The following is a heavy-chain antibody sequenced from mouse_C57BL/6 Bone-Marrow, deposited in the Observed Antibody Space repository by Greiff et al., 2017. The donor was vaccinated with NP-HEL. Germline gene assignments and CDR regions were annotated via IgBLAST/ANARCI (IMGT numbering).Heavy chain of an antibody. Sequence: QVQLQQSGAELVRPGTSVKVSCKASGYAFTNYLIEWVKQRPGQGLEWIGVINPGGGGTNYNEKFKGKATLTADKSSSTAYMQLSSLTSEDSAVYFCASSSYAMDYWGQGTSVTVSS. D-gene: IGHD1-3*01. CDR1: GYAFTNYL. J-gene: IGHJ4*01. CDR3: ASSSYAMDY. CDR2: INPGGGGT. V-gene: IGHV1-54*01.